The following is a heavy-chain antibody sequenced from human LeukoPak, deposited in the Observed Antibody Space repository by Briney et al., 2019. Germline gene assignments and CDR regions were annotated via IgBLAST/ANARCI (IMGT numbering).Heavy chain of an antibody. J-gene: IGHJ4*02. CDR1: GYTFTGYY. D-gene: IGHD6-13*01. CDR2: INPNSGGT. Sequence: GASVKVSCKASGYTFTGYYMHWVRQAPGQGLEWMGWINPNSGGTNYAQKFQGRVTMTRDTSISTAYMELSRLRSDDTAVYYCARDQSLYSSSWYANFDYWGQGTLVTVSS. V-gene: IGHV1-2*02. CDR3: ARDQSLYSSSWYANFDY.